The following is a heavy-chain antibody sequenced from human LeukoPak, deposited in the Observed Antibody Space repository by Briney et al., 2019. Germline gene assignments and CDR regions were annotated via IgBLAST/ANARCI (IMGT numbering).Heavy chain of an antibody. CDR1: GGTFSSYA. V-gene: IGHV1-69*13. J-gene: IGHJ4*02. CDR3: ARWPGGYYDSSGYHVGYYFDY. D-gene: IGHD3-22*01. Sequence: SVKVSCKASGGTFSSYAISWVRQAPGQGLEWMGGIIPIFGTANYAQKFQGRVTITADESTSTAYMELSSLRSEDTAVYYCARWPGGYYDSSGYHVGYYFDYWGQGTLVTVSS. CDR2: IIPIFGTA.